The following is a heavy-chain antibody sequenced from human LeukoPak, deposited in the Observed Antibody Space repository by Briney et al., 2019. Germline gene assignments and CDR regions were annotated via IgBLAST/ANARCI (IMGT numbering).Heavy chain of an antibody. V-gene: IGHV1-2*02. J-gene: IGHJ5*02. D-gene: IGHD3-16*01. Sequence: GASVKVSCKASGYTFTGYYMHWVRQAPGQGLEWMGWINPNSGGTNYAQKFQGRVTMTRDTSISTAYMELSRLRSDDTAVYYCARAGRMMTFGGPPRWLDRWGQGTLVTVSS. CDR2: INPNSGGT. CDR1: GYTFTGYY. CDR3: ARAGRMMTFGGPPRWLDR.